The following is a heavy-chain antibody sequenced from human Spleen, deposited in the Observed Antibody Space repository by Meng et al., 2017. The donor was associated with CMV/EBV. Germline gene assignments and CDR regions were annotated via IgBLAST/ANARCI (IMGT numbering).Heavy chain of an antibody. CDR1: GYTFTDFG. Sequence: ASVKVSCKASGYTFTDFGITWVRQAPGQGLEWMGWISAYNGNTNYAQKLQGRVTMTTDTSTSTAYMELRSLRSDDTAVYYCARAAERNCSGGSCYERTYYYYYGMDVWGQGTTVTVSS. V-gene: IGHV1-18*01. CDR2: ISAYNGNT. CDR3: ARAAERNCSGGSCYERTYYYYYGMDV. J-gene: IGHJ6*02. D-gene: IGHD2-15*01.